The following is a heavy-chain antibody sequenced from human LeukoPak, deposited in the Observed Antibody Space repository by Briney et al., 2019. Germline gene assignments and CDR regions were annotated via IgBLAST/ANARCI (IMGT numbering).Heavy chain of an antibody. Sequence: GGSLRLSCAASGFTFSSYAMSCVRQAPGKGLERVASINSSSSHIYYADSVKGRFTISRDNAKNALYLQMNSLRAEDTAIYYCARVMMGATVTTFHYYCMDVWGVGTTVTVSS. CDR1: GFTFSSYA. D-gene: IGHD4-11*01. CDR3: ARVMMGATVTTFHYYCMDV. J-gene: IGHJ6*03. V-gene: IGHV3-21*01. CDR2: INSSSSHI.